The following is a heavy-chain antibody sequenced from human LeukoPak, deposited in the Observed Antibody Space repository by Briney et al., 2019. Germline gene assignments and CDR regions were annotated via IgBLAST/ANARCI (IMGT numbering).Heavy chain of an antibody. D-gene: IGHD5-24*01. CDR3: ASGDGHGFDI. Sequence: PGGSLRLSCAASRYTFTSYWLHWVSQVPGKGLVWVSRITSDGSSTSYAGSVKGRFTISRDNAKNTLYLQMNSLRPEDTAVYYCASGDGHGFDIWGQGTTVTVSS. V-gene: IGHV3-74*01. CDR2: ITSDGSST. J-gene: IGHJ3*02. CDR1: RYTFTSYW.